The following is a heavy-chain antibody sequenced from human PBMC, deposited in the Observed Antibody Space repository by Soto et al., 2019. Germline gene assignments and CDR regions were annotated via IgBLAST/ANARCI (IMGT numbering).Heavy chain of an antibody. V-gene: IGHV3-23*01. CDR1: GFTFSSYA. Sequence: GGSLRLSCAASGFTFSSYAMSWVRQAPGKGLEWVSAISGSGGSTYYADSVKGRFTISRDNSKNTLYLQMNSLRAEDTAVYYCAKDQLSPFITMVRGVVLEYYYYGMDVWGQGTTVTVSS. CDR2: ISGSGGST. CDR3: AKDQLSPFITMVRGVVLEYYYYGMDV. J-gene: IGHJ6*02. D-gene: IGHD3-10*01.